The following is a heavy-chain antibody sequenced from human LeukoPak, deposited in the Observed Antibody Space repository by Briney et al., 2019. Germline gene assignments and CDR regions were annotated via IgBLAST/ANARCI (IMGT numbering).Heavy chain of an antibody. V-gene: IGHV3-23*01. Sequence: PGGSLRLSCTTSGFAFSSYAMSWVRQAPGKGLEWVSAISGSGGSTYYADSVKGRFTISRDNSKNTLYLQMNSLRAEDTAVYYCAKIQDSSGWPDYWGQGTLVTVSS. CDR3: AKIQDSSGWPDY. CDR2: ISGSGGST. J-gene: IGHJ4*02. D-gene: IGHD6-19*01. CDR1: GFAFSSYA.